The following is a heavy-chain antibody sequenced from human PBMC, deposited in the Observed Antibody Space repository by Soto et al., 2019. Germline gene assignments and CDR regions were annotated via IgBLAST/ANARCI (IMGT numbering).Heavy chain of an antibody. D-gene: IGHD2-15*01. J-gene: IGHJ3*02. CDR3: ARLSYCSGGSCYWDAFDI. V-gene: IGHV5-51*01. CDR2: IYPGDSDT. Sequence: GESLKISCKGSGYSFTSYWIGWVRQMPGKGLEWMGIIYPGDSDTRYSPSFQGQVTISADKSISTAYLQWSSLKASDTAMYYCARLSYCSGGSCYWDAFDIWGQGTMVTVSS. CDR1: GYSFTSYW.